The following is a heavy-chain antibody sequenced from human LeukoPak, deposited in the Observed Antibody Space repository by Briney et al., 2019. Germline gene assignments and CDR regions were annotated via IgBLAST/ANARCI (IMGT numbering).Heavy chain of an antibody. CDR1: GGSISSSSYY. V-gene: IGHV4-61*01. J-gene: IGHJ4*02. Sequence: SETLSLTCTVSGGSISSSSYYWSWIRQPPGKGLEWIGYIYYSGSTNYNPSLKSRVTISVDTSKNQFSLKLSSVTAADTAVYYCARESIAAAGTGFDYWGQGTLVTVSS. CDR2: IYYSGST. CDR3: ARESIAAAGTGFDY. D-gene: IGHD6-13*01.